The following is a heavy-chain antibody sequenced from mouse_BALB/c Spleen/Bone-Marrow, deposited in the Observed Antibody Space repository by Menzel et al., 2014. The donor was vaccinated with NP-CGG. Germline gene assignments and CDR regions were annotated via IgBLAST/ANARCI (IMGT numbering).Heavy chain of an antibody. CDR3: TRFWDEAY. Sequence: VQLQESGAELVKPGASVKLSCKASGYTFTNYYMYWVKQRPGQGLEWIGEINPRNGGTNFNEKFKSKATLTVDKFSRTAYMQLSSLTSEDPAVYYCTRFWDEAYWGQGTLVTVSS. J-gene: IGHJ3*01. V-gene: IGHV1S81*02. CDR1: GYTFTNYY. D-gene: IGHD4-1*01. CDR2: INPRNGGT.